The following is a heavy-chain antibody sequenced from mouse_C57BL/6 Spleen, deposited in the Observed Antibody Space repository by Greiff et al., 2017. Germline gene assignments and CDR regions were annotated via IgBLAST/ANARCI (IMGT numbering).Heavy chain of an antibody. V-gene: IGHV1-72*01. Sequence: QVQLQQPGAELVKPGASVKLSCKASGYTFTSYWMHWVKQRPGRGLEWIGGIEPNSGGTKYNEKFKGKATLTVDKSSSTAYMQLSSLTAEDSAVYYCARYGYDGSWFAYWGQGTLVTVSA. CDR1: GYTFTSYW. J-gene: IGHJ3*01. CDR2: IEPNSGGT. CDR3: ARYGYDGSWFAY. D-gene: IGHD2-2*01.